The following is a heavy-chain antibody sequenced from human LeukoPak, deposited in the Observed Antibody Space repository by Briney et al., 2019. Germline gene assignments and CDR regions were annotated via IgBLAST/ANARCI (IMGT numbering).Heavy chain of an antibody. CDR2: IDPEDGEA. J-gene: IGHJ4*02. CDR3: AKVSSTLASAGPLAFDH. Sequence: GATVKISCKASGYIFTDYFIHWVQQAPGKGLKWMGHIDPEDGEAVYADKLQDRVTITADTPTDTVYMHLSSLRSDDTAVYFCAKVSSTLASAGPLAFDHWGQGTLITVSS. D-gene: IGHD6-13*01. CDR1: GYIFTDYF. V-gene: IGHV1-69-2*01.